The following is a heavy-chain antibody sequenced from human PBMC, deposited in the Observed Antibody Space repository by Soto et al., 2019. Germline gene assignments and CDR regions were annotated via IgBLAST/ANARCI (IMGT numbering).Heavy chain of an antibody. CDR1: GFTFRNYG. CDR2: IRYDENNK. V-gene: IGHV3-33*01. CDR3: ARDSVWTVDY. D-gene: IGHD2-21*01. J-gene: IGHJ4*02. Sequence: QVQLVESGGGVVQPGTSLRLSCEASGFTFRNYGMHWVRQAPGKGLEWVAIIRYDENNKYYADSVKGRFTISRDNSKNSLYLQMNSLRAEDTAVYYFARDSVWTVDYWGQGTLVTASS.